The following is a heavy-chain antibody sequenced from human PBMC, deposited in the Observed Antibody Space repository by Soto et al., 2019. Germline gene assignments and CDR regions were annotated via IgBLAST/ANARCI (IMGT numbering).Heavy chain of an antibody. V-gene: IGHV1-18*01. J-gene: IGHJ6*02. Sequence: ASVKVSCKASGYTFTSYGISWVRQAPGQGLEWMGWISAYNGNTNYAQKLQGRVTMTTDTSTSTVYMELRSLRSDDTAVYYCARDPDTAMVGYYYYYGMDVWGQGTTVTVSS. D-gene: IGHD5-18*01. CDR1: GYTFTSYG. CDR2: ISAYNGNT. CDR3: ARDPDTAMVGYYYYYGMDV.